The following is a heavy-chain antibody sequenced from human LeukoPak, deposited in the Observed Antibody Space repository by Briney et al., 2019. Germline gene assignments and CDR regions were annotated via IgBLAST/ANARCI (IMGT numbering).Heavy chain of an antibody. Sequence: GGSLRLSCAASRFTFSSYGMHWVRQAPGKGLEWVAVISYDGSNKYYADSVKGRFTISRDNSKNTLYLQMNSLRAEDTAAYYCARDLQSSGSDAFDIWGQGTMVTVSS. CDR2: ISYDGSNK. CDR1: RFTFSSYG. CDR3: ARDLQSSGSDAFDI. D-gene: IGHD6-19*01. J-gene: IGHJ3*02. V-gene: IGHV3-30*03.